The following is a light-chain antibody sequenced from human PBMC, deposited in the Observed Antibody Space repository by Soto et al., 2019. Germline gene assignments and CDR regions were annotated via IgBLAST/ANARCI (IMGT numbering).Light chain of an antibody. CDR2: SNV. J-gene: IGLJ3*02. CDR3: QSYDSSLSGSV. Sequence: QSVLTQPPSVSGAPGQRVTISSTGSSSNIGAGYDVHWYQQLPGTAPKLLIYSNVNRPSGVPDRFSGSKSGTSASLAITGLQAEDEADYYCQSYDSSLSGSVFGGGTQLTVL. V-gene: IGLV1-40*01. CDR1: SSNIGAGYD.